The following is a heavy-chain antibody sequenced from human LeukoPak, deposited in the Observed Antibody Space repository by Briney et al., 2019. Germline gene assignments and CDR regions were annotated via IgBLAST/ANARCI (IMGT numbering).Heavy chain of an antibody. CDR2: IRQSGDIT. V-gene: IGHV3-23*01. D-gene: IGHD3-3*01. J-gene: IGHJ5*02. CDR3: AKLVSSFWSDSVGQHWFDP. Sequence: QPGGSLRLSCAASEFTFSNYVMNWVRQAPGKGLEWVSSIRQSGDITYYADSVKGRFTISRDNSKNTLYLQMNSLRAEDTAVYYCAKLVSSFWSDSVGQHWFDPWGQGTLVTVSS. CDR1: EFTFSNYV.